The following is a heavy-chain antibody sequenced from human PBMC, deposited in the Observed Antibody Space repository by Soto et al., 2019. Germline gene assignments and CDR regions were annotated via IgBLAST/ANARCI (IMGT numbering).Heavy chain of an antibody. V-gene: IGHV5-51*01. CDR3: ARHMYSSLSLYYYYGMDV. Sequence: GESLKISCKGSGYSFTSYWIGWVRQMPGKGLEWMGIIYPGDSDTRYSPSFQGQVTISADKSISTAYLQWSSLKASDTAMYYCARHMYSSLSLYYYYGMDVWGQGTTVTVSS. D-gene: IGHD6-6*01. CDR1: GYSFTSYW. J-gene: IGHJ6*02. CDR2: IYPGDSDT.